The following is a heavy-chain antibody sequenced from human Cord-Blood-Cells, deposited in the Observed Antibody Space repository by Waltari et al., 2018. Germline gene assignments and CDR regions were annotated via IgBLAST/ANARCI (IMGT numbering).Heavy chain of an antibody. CDR3: ARDLGDRRKIDY. V-gene: IGHV3-33*01. CDR2: IWYDGSNK. Sequence: QVQLVESGGGVVQPGRSLRLSCAASGFTFSSYGMHWVRQAPGKGLEWVAVIWYDGSNKYYADSVKGRFTISRDNSKNTLYLQMNSLRAEDTAVYYCARDLGDRRKIDYWGQGTLVTVSS. CDR1: GFTFSSYG. D-gene: IGHD3-10*01. J-gene: IGHJ4*02.